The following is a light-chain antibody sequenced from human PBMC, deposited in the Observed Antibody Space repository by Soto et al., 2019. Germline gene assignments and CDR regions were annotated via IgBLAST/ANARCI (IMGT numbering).Light chain of an antibody. CDR3: QQLHGYPIT. J-gene: IGKJ5*01. CDR1: QSISDT. CDR2: APS. V-gene: IGKV3-15*01. Sequence: EIGITQSPASLSVSPGGRATLSCRASQSISDTLAWYQQKPGQAPRLLIYAPSNFQSGVPSRFSGSGSGTHFTLTIISLQPEDFATYYCQQLHGYPITFGQGTRLEIK.